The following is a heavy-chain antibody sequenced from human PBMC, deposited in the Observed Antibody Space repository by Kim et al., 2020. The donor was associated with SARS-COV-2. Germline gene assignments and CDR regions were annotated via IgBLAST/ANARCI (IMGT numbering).Heavy chain of an antibody. J-gene: IGHJ4*01. CDR3: ARDGRVEWGTYYCDY. CDR2: IWYDGSNK. Sequence: GGSLRLSCAASGFTFSSYDMHWVRQAPGKGLEWMAVIWYDGSNKYYADSVKGRFTISRDNSKNTLYLQMNSLRAEDTAVYYCARDGRVEWGTYYCDYWG. V-gene: IGHV3-33*01. CDR1: GFTFSSYD. D-gene: IGHD1-1*01.